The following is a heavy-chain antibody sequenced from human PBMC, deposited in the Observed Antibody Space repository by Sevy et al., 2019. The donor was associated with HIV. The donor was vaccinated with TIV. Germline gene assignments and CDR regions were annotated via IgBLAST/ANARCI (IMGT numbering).Heavy chain of an antibody. CDR1: GFTVSSNY. V-gene: IGHV3-53*01. Sequence: GGSLRLSCAASGFTVSSNYMSWVRQAPGKGLEWVSVIYSGGSTYYADSVKGRFTISRDNSKNTLYLQMNSLRAEDTAVYYCAREGIDGYYYDSSGYYAPPPHFPGAFDIWGQGTMVTVSS. CDR2: IYSGGST. CDR3: AREGIDGYYYDSSGYYAPPPHFPGAFDI. J-gene: IGHJ3*02. D-gene: IGHD3-22*01.